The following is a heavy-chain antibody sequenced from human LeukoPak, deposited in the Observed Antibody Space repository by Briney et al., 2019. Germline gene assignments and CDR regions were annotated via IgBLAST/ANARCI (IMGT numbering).Heavy chain of an antibody. CDR2: IYSGGST. CDR3: ARVLEANFDY. J-gene: IGHJ4*02. D-gene: IGHD1-1*01. V-gene: IGHV3-66*01. Sequence: GGSLRLSCAASGFTVSSNYMSWVRQAPGKGLEWVSVIYSGGSTYYADSVKGRFTISRDNSKNTLYLQMNSLRAEDAAVYYCARVLEANFDYWGQGTLVTVSS. CDR1: GFTVSSNY.